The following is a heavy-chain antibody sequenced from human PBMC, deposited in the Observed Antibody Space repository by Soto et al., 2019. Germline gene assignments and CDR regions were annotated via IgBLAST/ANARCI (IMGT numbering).Heavy chain of an antibody. Sequence: QVQLQESGPGLVKPSQTLSLTCTVSGGSITSSGYYWSWIRQHPGEGLEWIGFTSNSGSTSYNPSLKSRGTRSVDTSSNQFSLNLKSVTAADTAVYYCARGGGSTKVDYWGQGTLVTVSP. D-gene: IGHD2-2*01. J-gene: IGHJ4*02. CDR2: TSNSGST. V-gene: IGHV4-31*03. CDR1: GGSITSSGYY. CDR3: ARGGGSTKVDY.